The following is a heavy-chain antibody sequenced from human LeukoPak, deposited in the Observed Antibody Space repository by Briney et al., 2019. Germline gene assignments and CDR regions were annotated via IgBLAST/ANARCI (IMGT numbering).Heavy chain of an antibody. CDR1: GLTFVSYE. V-gene: IGHV3-48*03. J-gene: IGHJ6*04. Sequence: GGSLRFSCPASGLTFVSYEMNGVGRAPGRGREWVSYISSSGSTIYYADSVKGRFTISRDNAKNSLYLQMNSLRAEDTAVYYCAELGITMIGGVWGKGTTVTISS. CDR2: ISSSGSTI. CDR3: AELGITMIGGV. D-gene: IGHD3-10*02.